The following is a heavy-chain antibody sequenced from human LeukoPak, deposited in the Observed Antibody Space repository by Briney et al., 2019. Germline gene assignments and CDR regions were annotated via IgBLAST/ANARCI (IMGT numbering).Heavy chain of an antibody. J-gene: IGHJ4*02. D-gene: IGHD1-7*01. CDR1: GFTFGDYA. V-gene: IGHV3-9*01. Sequence: GGSLRLSCAASGFTFGDYAMHWVRQAPGEGLEWVPGISKDSRTIVYADSVKGRFTISRDNAKKSLYLQMGSLTTDDTAFYYCAAKKGGTASFDYWGQGTLVTVSP. CDR2: ISKDSRTI. CDR3: AAKKGGTASFDY.